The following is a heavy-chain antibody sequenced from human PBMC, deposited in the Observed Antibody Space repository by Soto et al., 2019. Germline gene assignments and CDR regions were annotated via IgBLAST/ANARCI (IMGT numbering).Heavy chain of an antibody. J-gene: IGHJ4*02. CDR1: GFTFSSYS. CDR2: ISYDGSNK. CDR3: ARGAGIVVAGTSFDY. Sequence: QVQLVESGGGVVQPGRSLRLSCAASGFTFSSYSMHWVRQAPGKGLEWVAVISYDGSNKYYADSVKGRFTISRDNSKNTLYLQMNSLRAEDTAVYYCARGAGIVVAGTSFDYWGQGNLVTVSS. V-gene: IGHV3-30-3*01. D-gene: IGHD6-19*01.